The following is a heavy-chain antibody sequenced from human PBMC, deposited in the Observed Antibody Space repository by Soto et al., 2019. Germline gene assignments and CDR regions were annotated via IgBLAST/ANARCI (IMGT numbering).Heavy chain of an antibody. CDR2: IYPGDSDT. D-gene: IGHD2-2*01. V-gene: IGHV5-51*01. J-gene: IGHJ6*02. Sequence: GESLKISCKGSGYSFTSYWIGWVRQMPGKGLEWMGIIYPGDSDTRYSPSFQGQVTISADKSISTAYLQWSSLKASDTAMYYCARQPEFCSRTSCYHYYYGMDVWGQGTTVTVS. CDR1: GYSFTSYW. CDR3: ARQPEFCSRTSCYHYYYGMDV.